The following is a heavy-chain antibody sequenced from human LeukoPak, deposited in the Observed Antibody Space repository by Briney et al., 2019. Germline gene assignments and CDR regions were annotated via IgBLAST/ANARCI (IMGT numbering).Heavy chain of an antibody. V-gene: IGHV3-33*01. CDR3: ARDPGYYYDSSGYPDY. D-gene: IGHD3-22*01. CDR1: GFTFNSYG. CDR2: IWYDGSSK. J-gene: IGHJ4*02. Sequence: GRSLRLSCAASGFTFNSYGMHWVRQAPGKGLEWVAVIWYDGSSKYYADSVKGRFTISRDNSKNTLYLQMNSLRAEDTAVYYCARDPGYYYDSSGYPDYWGQGTLVTVSS.